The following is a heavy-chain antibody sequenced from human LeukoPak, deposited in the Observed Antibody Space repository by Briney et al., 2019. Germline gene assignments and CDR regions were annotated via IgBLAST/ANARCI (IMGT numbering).Heavy chain of an antibody. J-gene: IGHJ4*02. CDR3: AKSLYSSSPQTPLDDY. Sequence: GSLRLSCAASGFTFSSYAMSWVRQAPGKGLEWVSAISGSGGSTYYADSVKGRFTISRDNSKNTLYLQMNSLRAEDTAVYYCAKSLYSSSPQTPLDDYWGQGTLVTVSS. V-gene: IGHV3-23*01. D-gene: IGHD6-6*01. CDR2: ISGSGGST. CDR1: GFTFSSYA.